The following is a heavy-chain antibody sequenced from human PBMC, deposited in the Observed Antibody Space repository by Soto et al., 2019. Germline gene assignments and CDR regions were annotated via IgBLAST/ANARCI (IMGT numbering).Heavy chain of an antibody. V-gene: IGHV3-74*01. J-gene: IGHJ5*02. CDR2: MNTDGSDT. Sequence: EMQLVESGGGLVQPGGSLRLSCADSGFTFSSYWMHWVRQAPGKGLVWVSRMNTDGSDTYYADSVKGRFTISRDNARNTVYLQMNSLRVEDTAVYYCAREGMGFSNWFDPRGQGTLVSVSS. CDR3: AREGMGFSNWFDP. D-gene: IGHD2-8*01. CDR1: GFTFSSYW.